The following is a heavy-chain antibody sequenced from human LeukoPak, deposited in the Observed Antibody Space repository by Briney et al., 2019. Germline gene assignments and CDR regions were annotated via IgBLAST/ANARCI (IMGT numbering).Heavy chain of an antibody. Sequence: SETLSLTCTVSGGSISSGDYYWSWIRQPPGKGLKWIGYIYYSGSTYYNPSLKSRVTISVDTSKNQFSLKLSSVTAADTAVYYCARGPLYYYGSGDSTVGFDPWGQGTLVTVSS. CDR2: IYYSGST. CDR1: GGSISSGDYY. D-gene: IGHD3-10*01. CDR3: ARGPLYYYGSGDSTVGFDP. V-gene: IGHV4-30-4*01. J-gene: IGHJ5*02.